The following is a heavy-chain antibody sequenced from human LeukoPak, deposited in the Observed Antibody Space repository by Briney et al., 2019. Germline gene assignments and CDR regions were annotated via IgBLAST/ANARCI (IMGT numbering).Heavy chain of an antibody. CDR3: ARTIVVVPAANYYYYYMDV. J-gene: IGHJ6*03. CDR1: GGPISSGDYY. Sequence: SETLSLTCTVSGGPISSGDYYWGWIRQPPGKGLEWIGCIYYSGSTYYNPSLKSRVTISVDTSKNQFSLKLSSVTAADTAVYYCARTIVVVPAANYYYYYMDVWGKGTTVTVSS. D-gene: IGHD2-2*01. V-gene: IGHV4-30-4*01. CDR2: IYYSGST.